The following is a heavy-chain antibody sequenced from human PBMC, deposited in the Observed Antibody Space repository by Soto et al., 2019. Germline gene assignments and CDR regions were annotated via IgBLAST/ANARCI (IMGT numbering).Heavy chain of an antibody. CDR3: ARDPPIDWRALEI. Sequence: SETLSLTCTVSGGSISNYYWSWIRQPPGKGLEWIGYIYYTGSTNYNPSFKSRVSISVDTSKNQFSLNLNSVTAADTAIYYCARDPPIDWRALEIWGQGTMVTVSS. CDR2: IYYTGST. J-gene: IGHJ3*02. CDR1: GGSISNYY. V-gene: IGHV4-59*01. D-gene: IGHD2-21*01.